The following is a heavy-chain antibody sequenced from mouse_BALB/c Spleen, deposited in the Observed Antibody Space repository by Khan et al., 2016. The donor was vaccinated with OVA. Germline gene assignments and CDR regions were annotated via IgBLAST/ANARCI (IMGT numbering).Heavy chain of an antibody. V-gene: IGHV2-2*02. CDR1: GFSLTNYG. J-gene: IGHJ3*01. CDR2: IWSGGST. CDR3: ARNYDYDEGLAY. D-gene: IGHD2-4*01. Sequence: VQLQESGPGLVQPSQSLSITCTVSGFSLTNYGVHWVRQSPGKGLVWLGLIWSGGSTDYNAAFISRLSISKDNSKSQVFFKMNSLQANDTAIYYCARNYDYDEGLAYWGQGTLVTVSA.